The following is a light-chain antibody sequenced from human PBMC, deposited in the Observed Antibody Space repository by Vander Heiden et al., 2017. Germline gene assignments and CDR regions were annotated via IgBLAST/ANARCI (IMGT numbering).Light chain of an antibody. Sequence: DIVMTQSPLSLPVTPGEPASISCRSSQSLLHSNGYNYLDWYLQKPGQSPQLLIYLGSSRASGVPDRFSGSGSGTDFTLTISRVEAEDVGVYYCMQALQTPRTFGQGTKLEIK. V-gene: IGKV2-28*01. J-gene: IGKJ2*01. CDR3: MQALQTPRT. CDR1: QSLLHSNGYNY. CDR2: LGS.